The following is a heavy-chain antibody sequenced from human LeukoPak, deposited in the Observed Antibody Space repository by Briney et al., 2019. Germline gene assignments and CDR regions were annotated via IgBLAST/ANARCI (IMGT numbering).Heavy chain of an antibody. CDR3: ARSDGDYYDSSGYFDY. J-gene: IGHJ4*02. CDR2: ISYDGSNK. V-gene: IGHV3-30*03. D-gene: IGHD3-22*01. CDR1: GFTFSSYG. Sequence: GGSLRLSCAASGFTFSSYGMSWVRQAPGKGLEWVAVISYDGSNKYYADSVKGRFTISRDNSKNTLYLQMNSLRAEDTAVYYCARSDGDYYDSSGYFDYWGQGTLVTVSS.